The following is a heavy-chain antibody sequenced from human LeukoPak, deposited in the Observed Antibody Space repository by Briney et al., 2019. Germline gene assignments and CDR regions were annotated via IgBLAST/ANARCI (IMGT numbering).Heavy chain of an antibody. D-gene: IGHD3-16*01. CDR1: GYTFTSYD. J-gene: IGHJ6*03. Sequence: ASVKVSCKASGYTFTSYDINWVRQATGQGLEWMGWMNPNSGNTGYAQKFQGRVTMTRDTSISTAYMELSRLRSDDTAVYYCASWGTTYYMDVWGKGTTVTVSS. V-gene: IGHV1-8*01. CDR2: MNPNSGNT. CDR3: ASWGTTYYMDV.